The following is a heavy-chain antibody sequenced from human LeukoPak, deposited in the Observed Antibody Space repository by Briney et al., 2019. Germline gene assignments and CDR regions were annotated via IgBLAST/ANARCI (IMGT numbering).Heavy chain of an antibody. CDR3: ARERYYYYYMDV. CDR2: INHSGST. Sequence: PSETLSLTCAVYGGSFSGYYWSWIRQPPGKGLEWIGEINHSGSTNYNPCLKSRVTISVDTSKNQFSLKLSSVTAADTAVYYCARERYYYYYMDVWGKGTTVTVSS. V-gene: IGHV4-34*01. J-gene: IGHJ6*03. CDR1: GGSFSGYY.